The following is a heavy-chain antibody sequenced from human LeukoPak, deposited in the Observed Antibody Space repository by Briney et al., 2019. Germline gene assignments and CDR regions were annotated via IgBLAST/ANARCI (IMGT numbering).Heavy chain of an antibody. V-gene: IGHV3-7*01. CDR2: IKQDGSEK. Sequence: GGSLRLSCAASGFTFSSYWMSWVRQAPGKGLEWVANIKQDGSEKYYVDSVKGRFTISRDNAKNSLYLQMNSLRAEDTAVYYCARDSPTVTTGVYYYYYMDVWGKGTTVTVSS. D-gene: IGHD4-17*01. J-gene: IGHJ6*03. CDR1: GFTFSSYW. CDR3: ARDSPTVTTGVYYYYYMDV.